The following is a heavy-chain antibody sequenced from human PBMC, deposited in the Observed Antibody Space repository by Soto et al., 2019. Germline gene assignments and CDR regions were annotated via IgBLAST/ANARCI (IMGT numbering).Heavy chain of an antibody. Sequence: QVQLVQSGAEVREPGASVYISCKTSRFSFTSFYVHWVRQAPGQGLEWMGRITPKDGGTTFAQKFQGRFIMTRDTSTTTVSMELGSLRSEDTAVYFCARDGNHWDFDYWGQGSLVTVSS. D-gene: IGHD7-27*01. CDR1: RFSFTSFY. J-gene: IGHJ4*02. CDR2: ITPKDGGT. CDR3: ARDGNHWDFDY. V-gene: IGHV1-46*01.